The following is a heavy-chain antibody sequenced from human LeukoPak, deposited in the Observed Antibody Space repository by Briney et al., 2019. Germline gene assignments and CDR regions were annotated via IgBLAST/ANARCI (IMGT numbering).Heavy chain of an antibody. D-gene: IGHD3-16*02. J-gene: IGHJ3*02. CDR1: GGSISSGGYY. Sequence: PSQTLSLTCTVSGGSISSGGYYWSWIRQHPGKGLEWIGYIYYSGSTYYNPSLKSRVTISVDTSKNQFSLKLSSVTAADTAVYYCARYRNPGELSPHDAFDIWGQGTMVTVSS. CDR2: IYYSGST. V-gene: IGHV4-31*03. CDR3: ARYRNPGELSPHDAFDI.